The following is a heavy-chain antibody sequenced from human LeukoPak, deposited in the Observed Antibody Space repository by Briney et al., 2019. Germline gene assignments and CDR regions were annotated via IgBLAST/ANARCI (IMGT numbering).Heavy chain of an antibody. J-gene: IGHJ5*02. Sequence: SETLSLTCTVSGGSISSSSYYWGWIRQPPGKGLEWIGEINHSGSTNYNPSLKSRVTISVDTSKNQFSLKLSSVTAADTAVYYCARSSYGDYDWFDPWGQGTLVTVSS. CDR2: INHSGST. CDR1: GGSISSSSYY. V-gene: IGHV4-39*07. D-gene: IGHD4-17*01. CDR3: ARSSYGDYDWFDP.